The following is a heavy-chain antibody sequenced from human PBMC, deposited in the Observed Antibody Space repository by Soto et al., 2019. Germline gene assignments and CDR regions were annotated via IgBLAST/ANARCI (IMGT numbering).Heavy chain of an antibody. Sequence: PSETLSLTCTVSGGSISSYYWSWIRQPPGKGLEWIGYIYYSGSTNYNPSLKSRVTISVDTSKNQFSLKLSSVTAADTAVYYCARLHGSGGGYYYYGMDVWGQGTTVNVSS. CDR3: ARLHGSGGGYYYYGMDV. D-gene: IGHD3-10*01. V-gene: IGHV4-59*01. J-gene: IGHJ6*02. CDR1: GGSISSYY. CDR2: IYYSGST.